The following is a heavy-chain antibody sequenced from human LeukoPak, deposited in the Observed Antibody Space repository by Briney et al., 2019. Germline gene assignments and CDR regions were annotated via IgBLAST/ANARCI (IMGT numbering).Heavy chain of an antibody. CDR2: IYYSGST. CDR1: GGSLSSSY. CDR3: ARVVHYGSGSLSGMDV. Sequence: SETLSLTCTVSGGSLSSSYWSWIRQPPGKGLEWIGYIYYSGSTNYNPSLKSRVTISVDTSKNQFSLKLSSVTAADTAVYYCARVVHYGSGSLSGMDVWGQGTTVTVSS. V-gene: IGHV4-59*01. J-gene: IGHJ6*02. D-gene: IGHD3-10*01.